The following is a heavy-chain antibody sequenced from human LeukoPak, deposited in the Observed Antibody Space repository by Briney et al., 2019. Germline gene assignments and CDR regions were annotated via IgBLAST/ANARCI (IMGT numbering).Heavy chain of an antibody. CDR2: ISGSGGST. J-gene: IGHJ4*02. CDR1: GFTFSSYA. Sequence: PGGSLRLSCAASGFTFSSYAMSWVRQAPGKGLEWVSAISGSGGSTYYADSVKGRFTISRDNAKNTLYLQMNSLRAEDTAVYYCAKIDYYGSGSFDYWGQGTLVTVSS. V-gene: IGHV3-23*01. CDR3: AKIDYYGSGSFDY. D-gene: IGHD3-10*01.